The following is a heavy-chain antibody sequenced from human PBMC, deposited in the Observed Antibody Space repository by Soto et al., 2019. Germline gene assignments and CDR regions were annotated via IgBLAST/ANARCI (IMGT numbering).Heavy chain of an antibody. V-gene: IGHV4-59*01. D-gene: IGHD3-22*01. Sequence: QVQLQESGPGLVKPSETLSLTCTVSGGSISSYYWSWIRQPPGKGLEWIGYIYYSGSTNYNPSLKSRVTISVATSKNQFSLKLSSVTAADTAVYYCARVTYYYDSSGSDAFDIWGQGTMVTVSS. CDR1: GGSISSYY. CDR3: ARVTYYYDSSGSDAFDI. J-gene: IGHJ3*02. CDR2: IYYSGST.